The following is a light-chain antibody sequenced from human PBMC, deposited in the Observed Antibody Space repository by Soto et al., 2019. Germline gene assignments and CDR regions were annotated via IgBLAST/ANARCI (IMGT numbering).Light chain of an antibody. J-gene: IGLJ1*01. CDR3: QSYDSSLSGWDV. Sequence: QSVLTQPPSVSGAPGQRGTISCTGSSSNNGAGYDVHWYQQLPGTAPKLLIYGNSNRPSGVPDRFSGSKSGTSASLAITGLQAEDEADYYCQSYDSSLSGWDVFGNGTKVTVL. CDR1: SSNNGAGYD. CDR2: GNS. V-gene: IGLV1-40*01.